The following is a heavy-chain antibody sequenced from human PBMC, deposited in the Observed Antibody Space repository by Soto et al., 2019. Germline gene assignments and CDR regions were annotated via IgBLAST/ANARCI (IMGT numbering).Heavy chain of an antibody. CDR2: IYYNGST. J-gene: IGHJ4*02. CDR1: GGSISSYY. Sequence: SSETLSLTCTVSGGSISSYYWSWIRQPPGKGLEWIGYIYYNGSTNYNPSLKSRVTISVDTSKNQFSLKLSSVTAADTAVYYCAREKLLNTFDYWGQGTLVTVSS. V-gene: IGHV4-59*01. D-gene: IGHD1-7*01. CDR3: AREKLLNTFDY.